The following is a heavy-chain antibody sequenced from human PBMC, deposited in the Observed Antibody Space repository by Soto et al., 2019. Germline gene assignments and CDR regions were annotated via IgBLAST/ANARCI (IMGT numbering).Heavy chain of an antibody. CDR1: GGSISSGGYY. V-gene: IGHV4-31*03. CDR3: ARVVPAEFGWFDP. CDR2: IYYSGST. J-gene: IGHJ5*02. D-gene: IGHD2-2*01. Sequence: PSETLSLTCTVSGGSISSGGYYWSWIRQHPGKGLEWIGYIYYSGSTYYNPSLKSRVTISVDTSKNQFSLKLSSVTAADTAVYYCARVVPAEFGWFDPWGQGTLVTVSS.